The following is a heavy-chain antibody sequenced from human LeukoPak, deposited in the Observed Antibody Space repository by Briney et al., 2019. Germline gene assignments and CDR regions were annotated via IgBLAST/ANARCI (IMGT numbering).Heavy chain of an antibody. J-gene: IGHJ6*02. CDR1: GFTFDDYA. D-gene: IGHD5-18*01. CDR2: ISGDGGST. V-gene: IGHV3-43*02. CDR3: AKVYGYSYGYYYYYGMDV. Sequence: PGGSLRLSCAASGFTFDDYAMHWVRHAPGKGLEWVSLISGDGGSTYYADSVKGRFTISRDNSKNSLYLQMNSLRTEDTALYYCAKVYGYSYGYYYYYGMDVWGQGTTVTGSS.